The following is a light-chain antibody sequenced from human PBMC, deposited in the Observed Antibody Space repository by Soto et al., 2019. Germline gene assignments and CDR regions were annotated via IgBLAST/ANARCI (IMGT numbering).Light chain of an antibody. J-gene: IGKJ1*01. CDR3: QQYGSSVWT. CDR1: QSVGSTY. V-gene: IGKV3-20*01. CDR2: GSS. Sequence: EIVLTQSPGTLSLSPGERATLSCRASQSVGSTYLAWYQQKPGQPPRLLIYGSSNRASGIPDRFSGSGSGTDFTLTISRLEPEDFAVYYCQQYGSSVWTFGRGTKVDI.